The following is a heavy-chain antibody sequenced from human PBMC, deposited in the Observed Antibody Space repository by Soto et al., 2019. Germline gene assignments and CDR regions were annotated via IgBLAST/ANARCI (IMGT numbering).Heavy chain of an antibody. V-gene: IGHV3-74*01. CDR2: VRSDGSRT. D-gene: IGHD4-17*01. Sequence: EVQLVESGGVLVQPGWSLRLSCEASGFNFNTYRMHWVRQAPGKGLVWLSRVRSDGSRTDYADSAKDRFTISRDNAKNKLYLQLNSLRAEDAAVYYCTRGRGGESFFDFWGHGTMVAVSS. J-gene: IGHJ3*01. CDR1: GFNFNTYR. CDR3: TRGRGGESFFDF.